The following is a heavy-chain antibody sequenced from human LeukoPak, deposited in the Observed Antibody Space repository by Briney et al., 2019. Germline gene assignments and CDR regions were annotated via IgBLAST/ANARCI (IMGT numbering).Heavy chain of an antibody. J-gene: IGHJ5*02. CDR1: GGSISSYY. Sequence: PSETLSLTCTVSGGSISSYYWSWIRQPAGKGLEWIGRIYTSGSTNYNPSLKSRVTISVDTSKNQFSLKLSSVTAADTAVYYCARDRVYCSSTSCYRGWFDPWGQGTLVTVSS. CDR2: IYTSGST. V-gene: IGHV4-4*07. CDR3: ARDRVYCSSTSCYRGWFDP. D-gene: IGHD2-2*01.